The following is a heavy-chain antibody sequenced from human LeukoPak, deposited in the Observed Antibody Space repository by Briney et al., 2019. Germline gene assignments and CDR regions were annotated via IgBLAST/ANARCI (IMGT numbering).Heavy chain of an antibody. CDR1: GGSTSSSNW. CDR3: AKAGYWSGYYNPLYYMDV. V-gene: IGHV4-4*02. CDR2: IYHSGST. D-gene: IGHD3-3*01. Sequence: NPSGTLSLTCAVSGGSTSSSNWWSWVRQPPGKGLEWIGEIYHSGSTNYNPSLKSRVTISVDKSKNQFSLKLSSVTAADTAVYYCAKAGYWSGYYNPLYYMDVWGTGTTVIVSS. J-gene: IGHJ6*04.